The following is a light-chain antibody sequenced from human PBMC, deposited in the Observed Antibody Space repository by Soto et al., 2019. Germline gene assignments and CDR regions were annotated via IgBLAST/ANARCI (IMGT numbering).Light chain of an antibody. CDR2: LGS. V-gene: IGKV2-28*01. CDR3: MQALHTPFS. J-gene: IGKJ3*01. Sequence: DTVMTPSPLSLPVTPGEAASISCRSSQSLLYSNGNNYLDWYLQKPGQSPQLLIYLGSNRSSGVPDRFSVSGSGTDSTLKISRVEAEDVGIYYCMQALHTPFSFGPGTKVDIK. CDR1: QSLLYSNGNNY.